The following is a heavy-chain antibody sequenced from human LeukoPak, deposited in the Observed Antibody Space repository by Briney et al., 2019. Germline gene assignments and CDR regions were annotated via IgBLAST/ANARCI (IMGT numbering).Heavy chain of an antibody. J-gene: IGHJ4*02. CDR2: IYYSGST. D-gene: IGHD6-19*01. Sequence: SETLSLTCTVSGGSISSYYWSWMRQPPGKGLEWIGYIYYSGSTNYNPSLRSRVTISVDTSKKQLSLKLSSVTAADTAVYYCARVSSGWVDYWGQGTLVTVSS. CDR1: GGSISSYY. V-gene: IGHV4-59*01. CDR3: ARVSSGWVDY.